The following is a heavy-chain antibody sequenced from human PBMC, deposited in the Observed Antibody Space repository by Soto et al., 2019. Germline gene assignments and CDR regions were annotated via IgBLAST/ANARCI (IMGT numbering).Heavy chain of an antibody. CDR2: LSVGNGDT. D-gene: IGHD2-2*02. CDR1: GYTFTSYA. J-gene: IGHJ4*02. V-gene: IGHV1-3*01. CDR3: AMEYCSSTSCYRDY. Sequence: ASVKVSCKASGYTFTSYAIHWVRQAPGQSLEWIGWLSVGNGDTIYSQKFQGRVIITRDTSASTAYMELSSLRSEDTAVYYCAMEYCSSTSCYRDYWGQGTLVTVSS.